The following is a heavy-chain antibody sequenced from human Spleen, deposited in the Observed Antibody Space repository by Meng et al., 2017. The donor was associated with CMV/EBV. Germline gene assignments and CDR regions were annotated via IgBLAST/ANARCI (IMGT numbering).Heavy chain of an antibody. Sequence: GESLKISCAASGFTFSPYNMNWARQAPGKGLEWVSFISSSSNYLYYADSVKGRFIISRDNAKNSLYLQMNSLRVEDTAMYYCARVVGDYDYYYYGMDVWGQGTTVTVSS. CDR2: ISSSSNYL. CDR1: GFTFSPYN. J-gene: IGHJ6*02. CDR3: ARVVGDYDYYYYGMDV. D-gene: IGHD4-17*01. V-gene: IGHV3-21*01.